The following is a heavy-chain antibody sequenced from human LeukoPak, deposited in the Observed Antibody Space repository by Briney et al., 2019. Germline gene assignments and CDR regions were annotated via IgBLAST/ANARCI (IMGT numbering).Heavy chain of an antibody. D-gene: IGHD4-23*01. V-gene: IGHV4-4*02. Sequence: SGTLSLTCAVSGGSISSSNWWSWVRQPPGKGLEWIGEIYHSGSTNYNPSLKSRVTISVDKSKNQFSLKLSSVTAADTAVYYCARAGDGGTTPYPYYFDYWGQGTLVTVSS. J-gene: IGHJ4*02. CDR2: IYHSGST. CDR1: GGSISSSNW. CDR3: ARAGDGGTTPYPYYFDY.